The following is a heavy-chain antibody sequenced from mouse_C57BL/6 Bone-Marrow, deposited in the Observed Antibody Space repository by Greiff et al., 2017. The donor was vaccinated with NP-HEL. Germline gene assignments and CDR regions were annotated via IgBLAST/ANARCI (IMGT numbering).Heavy chain of an antibody. CDR1: GYTFTSYW. D-gene: IGHD1-1*01. J-gene: IGHJ3*01. CDR3: ASKGYYF. Sequence: QVQLQQPGAELVRPGTSVKLSCKASGYTFTSYWKHWVKQRPGQGLEWIGVIDPSDSYTNYNQKFKGKATLTVDTSSSTAYMQLSSLTSEDSAVYYCASKGYYFWGQGTLVTVSA. V-gene: IGHV1-59*01. CDR2: IDPSDSYT.